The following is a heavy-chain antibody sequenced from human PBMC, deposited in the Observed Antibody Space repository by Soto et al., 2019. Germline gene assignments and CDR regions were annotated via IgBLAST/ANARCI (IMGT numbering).Heavy chain of an antibody. V-gene: IGHV3-73*01. D-gene: IGHD3-10*01. CDR1: GFTFSGSA. J-gene: IGHJ6*03. CDR2: IRSKANSYAT. CDR3: TSQYYDGSGSSYYYYMDV. Sequence: EVQLVESGGGLVQPGGSLKLSCAASGFTFSGSAMHWVRQASGKGLEWVGRIRSKANSYATAYAASVKGRFTISRDEAKNTAYLQMNSLKTEDTAVYYCTSQYYDGSGSSYYYYMDVWGKGTTVTVSS.